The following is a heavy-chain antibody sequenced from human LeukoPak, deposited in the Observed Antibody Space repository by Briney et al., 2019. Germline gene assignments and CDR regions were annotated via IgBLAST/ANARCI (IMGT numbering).Heavy chain of an antibody. CDR1: GVSISSGSYY. D-gene: IGHD3-10*01. CDR3: ARAITMVRGSSRWFDP. CDR2: IYTSGST. Sequence: SETLSLTCTVSGVSISSGSYYWSWIRQPAGKGLEWIGRIYTSGSTNYNPSLKSRVTISVDTSKNQFSLKLSSVTAADTAVYYCARAITMVRGSSRWFDPWGQGTLVTVSS. J-gene: IGHJ5*02. V-gene: IGHV4-61*02.